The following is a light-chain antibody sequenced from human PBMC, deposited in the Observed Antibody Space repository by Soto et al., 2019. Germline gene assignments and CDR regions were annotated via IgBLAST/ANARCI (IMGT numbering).Light chain of an antibody. CDR3: QQFHNWSPIT. Sequence: EILMTQSPSTLSVSPGERATLSCRASQSVSTNLAWYQQKPGQAPRLLIYGASTRATGIPARFSGSGSGTEFILTISSLQSEDFAVYYCQQFHNWSPITFGQGTRLEIK. V-gene: IGKV3-15*01. CDR2: GAS. J-gene: IGKJ5*01. CDR1: QSVSTN.